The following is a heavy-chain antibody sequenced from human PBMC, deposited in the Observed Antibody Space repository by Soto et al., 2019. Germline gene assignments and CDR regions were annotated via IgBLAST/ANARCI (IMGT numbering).Heavy chain of an antibody. CDR3: ARTGAYSSGWYGDY. D-gene: IGHD6-19*01. J-gene: IGHJ4*02. CDR2: LNAGNGNT. V-gene: IGHV1-3*01. CDR1: GYTFTSYA. Sequence: ASVKVSCKASGYTFTSYAMHWVRQAPGQGLEWMGWLNAGNGNTKYSQNFQGRVTITRDTSASTAYMDLSSLTSEDTAVYYCARTGAYSSGWYGDYWGQGTLVTVSS.